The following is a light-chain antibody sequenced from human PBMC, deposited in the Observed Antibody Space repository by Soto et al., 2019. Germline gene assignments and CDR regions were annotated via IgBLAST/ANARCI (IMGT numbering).Light chain of an antibody. CDR1: SSDVGSSNL. CDR3: CSYAGSSTFV. Sequence: QSGLTQSASVSGSPGQSITISCTGSSSDVGSSNLVSWYQQHPGKAPKLMIYEGTKRPSGVSNRFSGSKSGSTASLTISGLQAEDEADYYCCSYAGSSTFVFGTGTKVTVL. J-gene: IGLJ1*01. V-gene: IGLV2-23*01. CDR2: EGT.